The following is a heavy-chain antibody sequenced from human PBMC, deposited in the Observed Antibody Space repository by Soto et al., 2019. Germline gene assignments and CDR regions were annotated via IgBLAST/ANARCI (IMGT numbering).Heavy chain of an antibody. J-gene: IGHJ4*02. Sequence: EVQLLESGGGLVQPGGSLRLSCVASGFTFNDYAMSWVRQAPGKGLEWVSAVSGSGGSTYYADSVQGRFTISRDNSKDTLYLQMNSLRAEDTAVYYCAKDRGGTYYASYFDYWGRGTLVTVSS. V-gene: IGHV3-23*01. CDR1: GFTFNDYA. CDR2: VSGSGGST. D-gene: IGHD1-26*01. CDR3: AKDRGGTYYASYFDY.